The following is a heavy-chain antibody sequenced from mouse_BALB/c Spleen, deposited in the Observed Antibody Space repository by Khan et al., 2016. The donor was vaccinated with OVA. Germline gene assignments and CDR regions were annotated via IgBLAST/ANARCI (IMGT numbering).Heavy chain of an antibody. Sequence: QVQLQQPGAELVKPGTSVKLSCKASGYPFTSYWMHWVKQRPGQGLEWIGEIDPSDTYTNYNQKFKGKATLTVAKSSSTTYMQLSSLTSEDSAVYYCTRSFFYGSSTWFAYWGQGTLVTVST. CDR1: GYPFTSYW. J-gene: IGHJ3*01. CDR3: TRSFFYGSSTWFAY. CDR2: IDPSDTYT. V-gene: IGHV1-69*02. D-gene: IGHD1-1*01.